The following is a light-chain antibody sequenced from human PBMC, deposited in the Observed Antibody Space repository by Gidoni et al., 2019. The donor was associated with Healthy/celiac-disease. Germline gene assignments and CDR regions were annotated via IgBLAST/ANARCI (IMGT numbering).Light chain of an antibody. J-gene: IGKJ2*01. V-gene: IGKV3-15*01. CDR3: QQYINWPPMYT. Sequence: EIVMTKSPATLSVSPGERATLSCRASQSVSSNLAWYQQKPGQAPRLLIYGASTRATGIPARFSGSGSGTEFTFTISSLQSEDFAVYYCQQYINWPPMYTFGQGTKLEIK. CDR2: GAS. CDR1: QSVSSN.